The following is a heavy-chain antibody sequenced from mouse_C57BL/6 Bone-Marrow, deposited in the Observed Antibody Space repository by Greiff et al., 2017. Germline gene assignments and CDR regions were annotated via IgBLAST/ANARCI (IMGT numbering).Heavy chain of an antibody. V-gene: IGHV1-76*01. CDR2: IYPGSGNT. CDR1: GYTFTDYY. J-gene: IGHJ4*01. CDR3: SRCATGIDYACAMDY. Sequence: QVQLKESGAELVRPGASVKLSCKASGYTFTDYYINWVKQRPGQGLEWIARIYPGSGNTYYNEKFKGKATLTAAKSSSTAYMQLSSLTSEESAVYFCSRCATGIDYACAMDYWGQGTSVTVSS. D-gene: IGHD2-4*01.